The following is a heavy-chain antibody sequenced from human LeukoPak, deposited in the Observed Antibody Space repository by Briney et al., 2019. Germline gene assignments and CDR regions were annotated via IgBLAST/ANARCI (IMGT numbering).Heavy chain of an antibody. CDR1: GYTFTSYA. Sequence: ASVKVSCKASGYTFTSYAMHWVRQAPGQRLEWMGWINAGSGNTKYSQKFQGRVTITRDTSASTAYMELSSLRSEDTAVYYCARDSRYYGSGSYYINYYFDYWGQGTLVTVSS. J-gene: IGHJ4*02. D-gene: IGHD3-10*01. V-gene: IGHV1-3*01. CDR3: ARDSRYYGSGSYYINYYFDY. CDR2: INAGSGNT.